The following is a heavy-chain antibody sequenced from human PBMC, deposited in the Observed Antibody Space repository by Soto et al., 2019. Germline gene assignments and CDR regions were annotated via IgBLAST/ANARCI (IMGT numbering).Heavy chain of an antibody. J-gene: IGHJ6*02. V-gene: IGHV3-74*01. CDR3: ARSNRLWFGELPDYYGMDV. D-gene: IGHD3-10*01. Sequence: GGSLRLSCAASGFTFSSYWMHWVRQAPGKGLVWVSRINSDGSSTSYADSVKGQFTISRDNAKNTLYLQMNSLRAEDTAVYYWARSNRLWFGELPDYYGMDVWGQGTTVTVSS. CDR1: GFTFSSYW. CDR2: INSDGSST.